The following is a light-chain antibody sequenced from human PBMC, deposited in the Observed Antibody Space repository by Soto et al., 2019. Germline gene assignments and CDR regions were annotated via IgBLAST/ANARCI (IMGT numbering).Light chain of an antibody. CDR1: SSDVGGYNY. V-gene: IGLV2-8*01. J-gene: IGLJ1*01. CDR2: EVY. CDR3: SSYVGTNSYV. Sequence: QSALTQPTSASGSPGQSVTISCTGTSSDVGGYNYVSWYQQHPGKAPKLIIYEVYKRPSGVPDRFSGSKSGNTAALTVSGLQAKDDADYYCSSYVGTNSYVFGTGTKLTVL.